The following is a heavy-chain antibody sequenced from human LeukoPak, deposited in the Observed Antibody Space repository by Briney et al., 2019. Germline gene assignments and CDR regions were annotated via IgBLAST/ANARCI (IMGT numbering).Heavy chain of an antibody. Sequence: GGSLRLSCAASGFTFNNYGMHWVRQAPGKGLEWVAVISYDGRNIHYPDSVKGRFTISRDISTDTLWLQMDSLRTEDMAVYYCAKGPLRGTAAAIDYWGQGTLVTVSS. CDR2: ISYDGRNI. V-gene: IGHV3-30*18. CDR1: GFTFNNYG. D-gene: IGHD2-2*01. J-gene: IGHJ4*02. CDR3: AKGPLRGTAAAIDY.